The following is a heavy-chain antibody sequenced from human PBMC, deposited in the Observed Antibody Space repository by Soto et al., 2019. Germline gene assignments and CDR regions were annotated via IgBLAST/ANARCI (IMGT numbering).Heavy chain of an antibody. CDR1: GGSISSSSYY. CDR2: IYYSGST. V-gene: IGHV4-39*01. D-gene: IGHD4-17*01. J-gene: IGHJ4*02. CDR3: ARGIHYGDYALDA. Sequence: PSETLSLTCTVSGGSISSSSYYWGWIRQPPGKGLEWIGSIYYSGSTYYNPSLKSRVTISVDTSKNQFSLKLSSVTAADTAVYYCARGIHYGDYALDAWGQGTLVTVSS.